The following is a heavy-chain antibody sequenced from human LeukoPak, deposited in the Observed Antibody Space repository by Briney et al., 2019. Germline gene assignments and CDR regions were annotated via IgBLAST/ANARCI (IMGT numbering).Heavy chain of an antibody. CDR1: GFTFSTYA. CDR2: ISYDGSKK. Sequence: GGSLRLSCAASGFTFSTYAMHWVRQAPGKGLEWVALISYDGSKKYYADSVKGRFSISRDNSKNTLYLQMNSLRGEDTAVYFCARDWDQLLIPAYYFDYWGQGTLVTVSS. CDR3: ARDWDQLLIPAYYFDY. D-gene: IGHD1-26*01. J-gene: IGHJ4*02. V-gene: IGHV3-30-3*01.